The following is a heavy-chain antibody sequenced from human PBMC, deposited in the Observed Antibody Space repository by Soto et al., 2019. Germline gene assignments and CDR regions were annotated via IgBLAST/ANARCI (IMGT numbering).Heavy chain of an antibody. CDR3: ARDMYYDFWSGYPEYYFDY. CDR2: INAGNGNT. CDR1: GYTFTSYA. D-gene: IGHD3-3*01. J-gene: IGHJ4*02. Sequence: AASVKVSCKASGYTFTSYAMHWVRQAPGQRLEWMGWINAGNGNTKYSQKFQGRVTITRDTSASTAYVELSSLRSEDTAVYYCARDMYYDFWSGYPEYYFDYWGQGTLVTVS. V-gene: IGHV1-3*01.